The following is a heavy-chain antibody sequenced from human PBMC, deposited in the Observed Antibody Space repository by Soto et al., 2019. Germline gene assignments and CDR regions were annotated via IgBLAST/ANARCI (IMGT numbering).Heavy chain of an antibody. J-gene: IGHJ6*02. CDR3: AQCMLGVNYYYGMDV. CDR2: IIPIFGTA. Sequence: VQLVQSGAEVKKPGSSVKVSCKASGGTFSSYAINWVRQAPGQGLEWMGGIIPIFGTADDAQKFQGRVTITADESTRTAYRELSSLRSEDTAVYYCAQCMLGVNYYYGMDVWGQGTTVTVSS. D-gene: IGHD3-10*02. V-gene: IGHV1-69*12. CDR1: GGTFSSYA.